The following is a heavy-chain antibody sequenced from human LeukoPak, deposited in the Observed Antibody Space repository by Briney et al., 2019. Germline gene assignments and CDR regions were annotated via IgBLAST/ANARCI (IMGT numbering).Heavy chain of an antibody. CDR3: ARDGKYDFWSGYYTGKEYYYYMGV. Sequence: ASVKVSCKASGYTFTSYSMHWVRQAPGQGLEWMGIINLSGGSTSYAQKFQGRVTMTRDMSTSTVYMELSSLRSEDTAVYYCARDGKYDFWSGYYTGKEYYYYMGVWGKGTTVTVSS. CDR2: INLSGGST. V-gene: IGHV1-46*01. J-gene: IGHJ6*03. D-gene: IGHD3-3*01. CDR1: GYTFTSYS.